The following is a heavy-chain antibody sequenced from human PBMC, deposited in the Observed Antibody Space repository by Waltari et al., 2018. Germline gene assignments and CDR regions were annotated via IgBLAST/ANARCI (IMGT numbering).Heavy chain of an antibody. CDR3: ARVDSYYYDSSGYDY. D-gene: IGHD3-22*01. V-gene: IGHV1-69*12. J-gene: IGHJ4*02. Sequence: QVQLVQSGAEVKKPGSSVKVSCKASGGTFSSYAISWVRQAPGQGFEWMGGIIPIFGTANYAQKFQGRVTITADESTSTAYMELSSLRSEDTAVYYCARVDSYYYDSSGYDYWGQGTLVTVSS. CDR1: GGTFSSYA. CDR2: IIPIFGTA.